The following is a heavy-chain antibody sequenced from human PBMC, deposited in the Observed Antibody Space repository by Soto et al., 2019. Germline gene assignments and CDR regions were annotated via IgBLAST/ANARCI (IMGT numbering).Heavy chain of an antibody. Sequence: GGSLRLSCAASGVSLNNNYMNWVRQAPGKGLVWVSIIYTGGSTYYADSVKGRFTISRDDFKNTLYLQMNSLRAEDTGVYYCAAPTYWGQGTLVTVSS. J-gene: IGHJ4*01. CDR3: AAPTY. CDR2: IYTGGST. CDR1: GVSLNNNY. V-gene: IGHV3-66*01.